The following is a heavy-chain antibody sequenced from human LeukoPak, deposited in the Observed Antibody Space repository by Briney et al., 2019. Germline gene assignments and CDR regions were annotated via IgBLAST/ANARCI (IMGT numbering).Heavy chain of an antibody. CDR2: ISSSSSYI. V-gene: IGHV3-21*01. D-gene: IGHD6-19*01. Sequence: GGSLRLSCAASGFTFSSYSMNWVRQAPGKGLEWVSSISSSSSYIYYADSVKGRFTISRDNAKNSLYLQMNSLRAEDTAVYYCARVGLAVAGSGLDYWGQGTLVTVSS. J-gene: IGHJ4*02. CDR3: ARVGLAVAGSGLDY. CDR1: GFTFSSYS.